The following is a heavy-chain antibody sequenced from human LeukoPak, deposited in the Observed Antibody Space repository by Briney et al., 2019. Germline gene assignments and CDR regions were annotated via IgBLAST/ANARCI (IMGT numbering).Heavy chain of an antibody. CDR3: ARDLTWGEAAFDY. V-gene: IGHV1-69*05. CDR2: IIPIFGTA. D-gene: IGHD2-15*01. J-gene: IGHJ4*02. Sequence: SVKVSCKASGGTFSSYAISWVRQAPGQGLEWMGRIIPIFGTANYAQKFQGRVTITTDESTSTAYMELSSLRSEDTAVYYCARDLTWGEAAFDYWGQGTLVTVSS. CDR1: GGTFSSYA.